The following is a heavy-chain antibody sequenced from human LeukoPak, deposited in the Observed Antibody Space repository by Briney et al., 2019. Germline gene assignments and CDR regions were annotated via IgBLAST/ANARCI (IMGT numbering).Heavy chain of an antibody. CDR2: IYTSGST. CDR3: ARTTHYYDSSGYITYAFDI. CDR1: GGSISSYY. V-gene: IGHV4-4*07. J-gene: IGHJ3*02. Sequence: PSETLSLTCTVSGGSISSYYWSWIRQPAGKGLEWIGRIYTSGSTNYNPSLKSRVTISVDTSKNQFSLKLSSVTAADTAVYYCARTTHYYDSSGYITYAFDIWGQGTMVTVSS. D-gene: IGHD3-22*01.